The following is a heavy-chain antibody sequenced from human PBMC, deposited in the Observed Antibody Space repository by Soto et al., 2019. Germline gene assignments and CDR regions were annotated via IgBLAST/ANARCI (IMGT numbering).Heavy chain of an antibody. J-gene: IGHJ3*02. D-gene: IGHD3-16*02. V-gene: IGHV3-21*01. CDR1: GFTFSSYS. CDR3: ARDGDYVWGSYRWSDAFDI. CDR2: ISSNSSYI. Sequence: EVQLVESGGGLVKPGGSLRLSCAASGFTFSSYSMNWVRQAPGKGLEWVSSISSNSSYIYYADSVKGRFTISRDNAKNSLYLQMNSLRAEDTAVYYCARDGDYVWGSYRWSDAFDIWGQGTMVTVSS.